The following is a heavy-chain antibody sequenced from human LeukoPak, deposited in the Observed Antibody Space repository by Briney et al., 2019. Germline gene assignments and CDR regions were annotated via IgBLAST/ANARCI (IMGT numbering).Heavy chain of an antibody. CDR3: AKGEVSSDSQAFDY. V-gene: IGHV3-23*01. Sequence: PGGSLRLSCAPSGFTFSRFAMSWVRQAPGKGLGWVSGITGSGGSTYHADSVKGRFTISRDNSKNTLYLQMNSLRAEDTAVYYCAKGEVSSDSQAFDYWGQGTLVTVSS. CDR2: ITGSGGST. CDR1: GFTFSRFA. J-gene: IGHJ4*02. D-gene: IGHD3-22*01.